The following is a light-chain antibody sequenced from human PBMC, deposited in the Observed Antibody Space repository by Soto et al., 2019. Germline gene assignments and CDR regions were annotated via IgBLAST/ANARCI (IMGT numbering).Light chain of an antibody. J-gene: IGKJ3*01. CDR3: QQYNNWWVN. CDR1: QSVSNN. CDR2: GAS. Sequence: EIVLTQSPGTLSLSPGERATLSCRASQSVSNNYLAWYQQKPGQAPRLLIYGASTRATGIPARFSGSGSATEFTLTISSLQSEDFAVYYCQQYNNWWVNFGPGTKADIK. V-gene: IGKV3-15*01.